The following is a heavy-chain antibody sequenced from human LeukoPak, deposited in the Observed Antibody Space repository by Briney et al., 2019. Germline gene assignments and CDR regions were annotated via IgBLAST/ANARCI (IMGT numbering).Heavy chain of an antibody. D-gene: IGHD5/OR15-5a*01. Sequence: GGSLRLSCAVSGFTFSSYEMNWVRQAPGKGLEWVSSISSSSSYIYYADSVKGRFTISRDNAKNSLYLQMNSLRAEDTAVYYCARGVIVSKRGPKGYFDYWGQGTLVTVSS. V-gene: IGHV3-21*01. CDR3: ARGVIVSKRGPKGYFDY. CDR2: ISSSSSYI. J-gene: IGHJ4*02. CDR1: GFTFSSYE.